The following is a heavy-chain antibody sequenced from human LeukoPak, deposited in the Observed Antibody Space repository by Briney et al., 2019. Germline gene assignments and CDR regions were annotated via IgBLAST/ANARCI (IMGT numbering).Heavy chain of an antibody. J-gene: IGHJ4*02. V-gene: IGHV1-18*01. Sequence: GASVTVSCKASDYTFISYGISWVRQAPGHGLEWMGCVSPYNGNTNYAQNLQGRVTMTADTFTRTAYMELRSLLSDDTAVYYCAKGRGVGYTTFDYWGQGTLVTVSS. CDR2: VSPYNGNT. CDR3: AKGRGVGYTTFDY. CDR1: DYTFISYG. D-gene: IGHD1-26*01.